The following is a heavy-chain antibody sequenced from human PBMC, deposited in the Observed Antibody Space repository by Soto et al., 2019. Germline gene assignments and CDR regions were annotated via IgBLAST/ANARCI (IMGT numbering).Heavy chain of an antibody. CDR3: ARDYGPPKFPGDYYYGMDV. V-gene: IGHV3-7*05. CDR2: IKQDGSEK. Sequence: GGSLRLSCAASGFTFSSYWMSWVRQAPGKGLEWVANIKQDGSEKYYVDSVKGRFTISRDNAKNSLYLQMNSLRAEDTAVYYCARDYGPPKFPGDYYYGMDVWGQGTTVTVSS. J-gene: IGHJ6*02. D-gene: IGHD3-10*01. CDR1: GFTFSSYW.